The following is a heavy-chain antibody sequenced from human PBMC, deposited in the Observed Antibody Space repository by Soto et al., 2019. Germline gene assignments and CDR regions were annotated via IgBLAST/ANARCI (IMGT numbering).Heavy chain of an antibody. J-gene: IGHJ5*02. CDR1: GFTFSTYG. V-gene: IGHV3-23*01. D-gene: IGHD2-15*01. CDR3: ERGARTTWLDP. Sequence: GGSLRLSCAASGFTFSTYGMSWVRQAPGKGLEWVSSISDNGYDRFYADSVKGRFTISRDNSKSTLNLEMSSLTVEDTAVYYCERGARTTWLDPWGQGTLVTVSS. CDR2: ISDNGYDR.